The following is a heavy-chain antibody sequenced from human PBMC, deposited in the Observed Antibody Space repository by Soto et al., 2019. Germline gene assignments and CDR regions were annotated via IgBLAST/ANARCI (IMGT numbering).Heavy chain of an antibody. D-gene: IGHD3-9*01. CDR1: GFTFSSYA. J-gene: IGHJ4*02. CDR2: ISGSGGST. Sequence: GGSLRLSCAASGFTFSSYAMSWVRQAPGKGLEWVSAISGSGGSTYYADSVKGRFTISRDNSKNTLYLQMNSLRAEDTAVYYCAKRGGPLRYFDYAQGDYFDYWGQGTLVTVSS. V-gene: IGHV3-23*01. CDR3: AKRGGPLRYFDYAQGDYFDY.